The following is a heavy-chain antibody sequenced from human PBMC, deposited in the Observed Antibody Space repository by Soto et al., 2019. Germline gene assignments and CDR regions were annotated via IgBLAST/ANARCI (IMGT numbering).Heavy chain of an antibody. CDR3: ARERTDATGVFGMDV. V-gene: IGHV4-31*03. CDR2: IYDSRST. Sequence: QVQLQESGPGLVKPSQTLSLTCTVSGGSISSGDYYWTWIRQHPGKGLEWIGYIYDSRSTYYNPSLKSRLTISVYTSKNQFSLKLSSVRAADTAVYYCARERTDATGVFGMDVWGQGTTVTVSS. D-gene: IGHD2-15*01. J-gene: IGHJ6*02. CDR1: GGSISSGDYY.